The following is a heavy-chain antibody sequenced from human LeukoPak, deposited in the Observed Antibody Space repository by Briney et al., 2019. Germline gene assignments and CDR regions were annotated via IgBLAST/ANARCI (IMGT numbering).Heavy chain of an antibody. V-gene: IGHV1-18*01. CDR2: ISAYNGNT. Sequence: EASVKVSCKASGYTFTSYGISWVRQAPGQGLEWMGWISAYNGNTHYAQKLQDRVTMTTDTSTSTAYMELRSLRSDDTAVYYCARERDAAGTIDYWGQGTLITVSS. CDR3: ARERDAAGTIDY. CDR1: GYTFTSYG. D-gene: IGHD6-13*01. J-gene: IGHJ4*02.